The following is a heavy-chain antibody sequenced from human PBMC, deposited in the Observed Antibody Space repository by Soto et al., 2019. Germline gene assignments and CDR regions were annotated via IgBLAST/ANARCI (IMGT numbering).Heavy chain of an antibody. CDR3: AKGRGASQKDAFDI. D-gene: IGHD1-26*01. CDR1: GFTFDDYA. Sequence: EVQLVESGGGLVQPGRSLRLSCAASGFTFDDYAMHWVRQAPGKGLEWVSSISWNSGSIGYADSVKGRFTISRDKAKKSLYLQMNNLRAEDTALYYCAKGRGASQKDAFDIWGQGTMVTVSS. J-gene: IGHJ3*02. CDR2: ISWNSGSI. V-gene: IGHV3-9*01.